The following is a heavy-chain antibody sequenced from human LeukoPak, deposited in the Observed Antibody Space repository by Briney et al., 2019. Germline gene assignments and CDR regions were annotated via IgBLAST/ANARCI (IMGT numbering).Heavy chain of an antibody. D-gene: IGHD1-26*01. J-gene: IGHJ4*02. CDR3: TREKQKGGTPFDY. V-gene: IGHV3-30*04. CDR1: GFTFSNYA. Sequence: PGGSLRLSCAASGFTFSNYAMHWVRQAPGKGLEWVAVVTDDEKTIFYADSLKGRFTVSRDNSKNTVYLQMNSLRDEDTAVYYCTREKQKGGTPFDYWGQGSLVTVSS. CDR2: VTDDEKTI.